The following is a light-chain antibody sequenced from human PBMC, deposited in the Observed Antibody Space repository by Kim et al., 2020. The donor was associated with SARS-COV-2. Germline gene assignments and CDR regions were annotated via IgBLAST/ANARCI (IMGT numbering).Light chain of an antibody. CDR2: DAS. CDR1: QGLGRL. V-gene: IGKV3-11*01. J-gene: IGKJ4*01. CDR3: QQRSNWPRLT. Sequence: PAESTPPSCRAGQGLGRLLAWYAQRPGPAPSLLIYDASDRATSIPTRFSGSGSETDFTLPISSLEPEDVAVYYCQQRSNWPRLTFGGGTKVDIK.